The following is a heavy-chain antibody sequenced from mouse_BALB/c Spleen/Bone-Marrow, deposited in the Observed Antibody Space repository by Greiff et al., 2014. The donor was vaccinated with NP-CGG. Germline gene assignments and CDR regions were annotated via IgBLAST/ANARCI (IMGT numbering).Heavy chain of an antibody. D-gene: IGHD2-14*01. Sequence: EVNLVESGGGLVQPGGSRKLSCAASGFTFSSFGMHWVRQAPEKGLEWVAYISSGSSSIYYTDTVKGRFTISRDNPKSTLFLQMTSLRSEDTAIYYCTRWGYAGDYYAMDYWGQGTSVTVSS. J-gene: IGHJ4*01. V-gene: IGHV5-17*02. CDR1: GFTFSSFG. CDR3: TRWGYAGDYYAMDY. CDR2: ISSGSSSI.